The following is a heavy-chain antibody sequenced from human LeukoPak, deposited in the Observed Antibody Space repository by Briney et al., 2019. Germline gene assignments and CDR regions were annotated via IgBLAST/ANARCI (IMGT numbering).Heavy chain of an antibody. V-gene: IGHV3-48*03. J-gene: IGHJ5*02. D-gene: IGHD2-21*01. CDR3: ATGGDIMVSVLSDP. CDR1: GFTFSNYE. Sequence: SGGSLRLSCAASGFTFSNYEMSWVRQAPGKGLEWISCVSRSSSTIYYADSVRGRFTISRDNVQNSLYLQMNSLRSEDTAVYYCATGGDIMVSVLSDPWGQGTLVTVSS. CDR2: VSRSSSTI.